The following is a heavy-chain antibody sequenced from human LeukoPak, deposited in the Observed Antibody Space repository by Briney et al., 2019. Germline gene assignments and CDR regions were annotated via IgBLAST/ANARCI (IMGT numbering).Heavy chain of an antibody. Sequence: ASVKVSCKVSGYTLTELSMHWVRQAPGKGLEWMGGFDPEDGETIYAQKFQGRVTMTEDTSTDTAYMELSSLRSEDTAVYYCATEYGYCSSTSCLDPWGQGTLVTVSS. V-gene: IGHV1-24*01. CDR3: ATEYGYCSSTSCLDP. CDR1: GYTLTELS. CDR2: FDPEDGET. D-gene: IGHD2-2*01. J-gene: IGHJ5*02.